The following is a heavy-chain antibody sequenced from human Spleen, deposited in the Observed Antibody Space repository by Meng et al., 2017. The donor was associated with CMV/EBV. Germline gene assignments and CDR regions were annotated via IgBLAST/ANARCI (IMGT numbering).Heavy chain of an antibody. CDR3: ASRQEPWLELPQDHYHYHGMDV. V-gene: IGHV3-21*06. D-gene: IGHD1-7*01. CDR1: GFIFSDYT. CDR2: TSTSGGFK. Sequence: GESLKISCGASGFIFSDYTMSWVRQAPGKGLEWVSTTSTSGGFKRYGASVEGRFTISRDNTKNSLYLEMNSLRAEDTAVYYCASRQEPWLELPQDHYHYHGMDVWGQGTTVTVSS. J-gene: IGHJ6*02.